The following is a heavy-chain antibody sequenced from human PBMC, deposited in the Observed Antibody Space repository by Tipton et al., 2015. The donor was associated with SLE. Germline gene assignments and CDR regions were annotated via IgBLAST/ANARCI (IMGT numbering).Heavy chain of an antibody. J-gene: IGHJ4*02. D-gene: IGHD3-3*01. Sequence: TLSLTCTVSGGSISSYYWSWIRQPPGKGLGWIGYIYTSGSTNYNPSLKSRVTISVDTSKNQFSLKLSSVTAADTAVYYCAVYSLEGGFDYWGQGTLVTVSS. CDR3: AVYSLEGGFDY. CDR2: IYTSGST. V-gene: IGHV4-4*08. CDR1: GGSISSYY.